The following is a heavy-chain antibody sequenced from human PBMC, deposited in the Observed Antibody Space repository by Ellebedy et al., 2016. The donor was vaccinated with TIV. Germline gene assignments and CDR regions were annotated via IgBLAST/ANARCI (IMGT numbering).Heavy chain of an antibody. Sequence: GESLKISCVVSGFSISSNYMSWVRQAPGKGLEWVSIIYSAGNTYYADSAKGRFTISRDTSKNTLYLQLNSLRSEDTAVYYCARVDLGLAFHFWGRGALVTVSS. J-gene: IGHJ4*02. CDR1: GFSISSNY. CDR3: ARVDLGLAFHF. CDR2: IYSAGNT. D-gene: IGHD1-26*01. V-gene: IGHV3-53*01.